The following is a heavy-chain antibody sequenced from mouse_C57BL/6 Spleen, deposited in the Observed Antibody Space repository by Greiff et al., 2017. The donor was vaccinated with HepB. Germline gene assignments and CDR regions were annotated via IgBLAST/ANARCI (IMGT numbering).Heavy chain of an antibody. Sequence: QVQLQQPGAELVKPGASVKLSCKASGYTFTSYWMQWVKQRPGQGLEWIGEIDPSESYSNYNQKFKGKATLTVDTSSSTAYMQLSSLTSEDSAVYYCAMRYYGGEGDYYAMDYWGQGTSVTVSS. J-gene: IGHJ4*01. CDR1: GYTFTSYW. D-gene: IGHD1-1*02. CDR3: AMRYYGGEGDYYAMDY. V-gene: IGHV1-50*01. CDR2: IDPSESYS.